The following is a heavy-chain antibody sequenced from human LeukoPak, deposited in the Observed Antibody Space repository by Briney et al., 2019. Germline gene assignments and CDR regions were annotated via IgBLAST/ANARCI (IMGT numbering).Heavy chain of an antibody. CDR1: GYTFTGYY. J-gene: IGHJ4*02. V-gene: IGHV1-2*02. CDR2: INPNSGGT. D-gene: IGHD3-22*01. Sequence: ASVKVSCKASGYTFTGYYMHWVRQAPGQGLEWMGWINPNSGGTNYAQKFQGRVTMTRDTSISTAYMELSRLRSDDTAVYYCARVPYDSSGYYLYWGQGTLVTVSS. CDR3: ARVPYDSSGYYLY.